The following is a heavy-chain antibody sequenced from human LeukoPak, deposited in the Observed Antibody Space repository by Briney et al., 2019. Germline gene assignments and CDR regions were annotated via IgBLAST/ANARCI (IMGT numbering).Heavy chain of an antibody. CDR2: ILGSGGST. Sequence: GASLRLSCAASGFTFSNYAMSWVRQAPGKRLEWVSAILGSGGSTYYADSVKGRFTVSRDNSKSTLYLQMNSLRAEDTALYYCAKWGDNDVLTGYYVPDYWGQGTLVTISS. D-gene: IGHD3-9*01. CDR1: GFTFSNYA. V-gene: IGHV3-23*01. J-gene: IGHJ4*02. CDR3: AKWGDNDVLTGYYVPDY.